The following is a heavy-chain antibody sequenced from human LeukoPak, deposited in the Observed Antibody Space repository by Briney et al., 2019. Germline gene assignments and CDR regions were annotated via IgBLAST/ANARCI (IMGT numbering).Heavy chain of an antibody. V-gene: IGHV1-8*01. CDR1: GYTFTSYD. Sequence: GASVKVSCKASGYTFTSYDINWVRQATGQGLEWMGWMNPNSGNTGYAQKFQGRVTMTRNTSISTAYMELNKLRSDDTALYYCARWTIGAFGHFDYWGQGTQVTVSS. J-gene: IGHJ4*02. D-gene: IGHD6-13*01. CDR3: ARWTIGAFGHFDY. CDR2: MNPNSGNT.